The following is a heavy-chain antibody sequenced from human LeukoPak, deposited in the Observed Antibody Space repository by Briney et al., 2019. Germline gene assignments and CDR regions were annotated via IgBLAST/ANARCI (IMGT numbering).Heavy chain of an antibody. CDR2: IYYSGST. CDR3: ARTPDNGIVGATMDWYDP. Sequence: SETLSLTCTVSGGSISSSSYYWGWIRQPPGKWLEWIGSIYYSGSTYYNPSLKSRVTISVDTSKNQFSLKLSSVTAADTAVYYCARTPDNGIVGATMDWYDPWGQGTLVTVSS. J-gene: IGHJ5*02. D-gene: IGHD1-26*01. CDR1: GGSISSSSYY. V-gene: IGHV4-39*01.